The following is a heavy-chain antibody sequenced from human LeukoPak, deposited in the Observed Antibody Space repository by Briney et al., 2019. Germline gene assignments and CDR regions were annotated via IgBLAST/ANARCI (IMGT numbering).Heavy chain of an antibody. J-gene: IGHJ4*02. D-gene: IGHD2-15*01. Sequence: PSETLSLTCTVSGGSIGTYYWSWIRQPPGKGLEWIGYIYYNGHTDYNPSLRSRVTISVHTSKNQFSLKLSSVTAADTAVYYCVRPGSGGSWADYWGQGTLVTVSS. CDR1: GGSIGTYY. CDR2: IYYNGHT. V-gene: IGHV4-59*01. CDR3: VRPGSGGSWADY.